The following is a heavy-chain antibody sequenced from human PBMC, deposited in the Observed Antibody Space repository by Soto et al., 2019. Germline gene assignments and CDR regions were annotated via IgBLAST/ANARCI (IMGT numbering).Heavy chain of an antibody. CDR2: IYPGDSDT. Sequence: GESLKISCKGSGYSFTSYWIGWVRQMPGKGLEWMGIIYPGDSDTRYSPSFQGQVTISADKSISTAYLQWSSLKASDTAMYYCARRSIAARYYYYGMDVWGQGTTVTVS. D-gene: IGHD6-6*01. CDR3: ARRSIAARYYYYGMDV. V-gene: IGHV5-51*01. J-gene: IGHJ6*02. CDR1: GYSFTSYW.